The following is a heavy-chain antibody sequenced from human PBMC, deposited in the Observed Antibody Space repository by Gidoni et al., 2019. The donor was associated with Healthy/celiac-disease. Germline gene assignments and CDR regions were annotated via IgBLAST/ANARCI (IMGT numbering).Heavy chain of an antibody. Sequence: QVQLQESGPGLVKPSETLSLTCTVSGGSIRSYYWSWIRQPPGKGLEWIGYIYYSGSTNYNPSLKSRVTISVDTSKNQFSLKLSSVTAADTAVYYCARVFMVRGVMTSYYYYGMDVWGQGTTVTVSS. CDR2: IYYSGST. D-gene: IGHD3-10*01. CDR3: ARVFMVRGVMTSYYYYGMDV. J-gene: IGHJ6*02. CDR1: GGSIRSYY. V-gene: IGHV4-59*01.